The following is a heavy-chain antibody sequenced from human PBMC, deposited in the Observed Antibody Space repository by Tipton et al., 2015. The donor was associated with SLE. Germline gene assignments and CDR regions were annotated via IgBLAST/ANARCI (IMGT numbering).Heavy chain of an antibody. CDR2: IYYNGAT. CDR3: ARSRESVNSAAFEI. V-gene: IGHV4-59*08. J-gene: IGHJ3*02. CDR1: GGSISSYY. Sequence: TLSLTCTVSGGSISSYYWSWIRQPPGKGLEWIATIYYNGATQYNPSLKSRVTISIDTSKNQFSLRLTSVTAADAAVYSCARSRESVNSAAFEIWGQGTMVTVSS. D-gene: IGHD4-23*01.